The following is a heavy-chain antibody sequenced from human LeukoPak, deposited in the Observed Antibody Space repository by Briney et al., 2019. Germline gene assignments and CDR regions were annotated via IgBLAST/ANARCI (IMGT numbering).Heavy chain of an antibody. CDR2: IYPGDSDT. J-gene: IGHJ4*02. CDR3: ARGGSCCGGDCHDAGHYFDY. CDR1: GYSFTSYW. V-gene: IGHV5-51*01. Sequence: GESLKISCKGSGYSFTSYWIGWVRQMPGKGLEWMGIIYPGDSDTRYSPSFQGQVTISADKSISTAYLQWSSLKASDTAMYYCARGGSCCGGDCHDAGHYFDYWGQGTLVTVSS. D-gene: IGHD2-21*02.